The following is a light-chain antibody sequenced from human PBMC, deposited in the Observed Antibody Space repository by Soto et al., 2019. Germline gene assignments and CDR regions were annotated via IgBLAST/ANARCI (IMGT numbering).Light chain of an antibody. Sequence: QSVLTQPPSVSAAPGQKVTISCSGSSSNIGGNSVSWYQQLPGTAPKLLIYDDNKRPSGIPDRFSGSKSGTSATLGITGFQTGDEADYYCNSQRSSGTRVFGTGTKVTVL. CDR1: SSNIGGNS. CDR2: DDN. J-gene: IGLJ1*01. CDR3: NSQRSSGTRV. V-gene: IGLV1-51*01.